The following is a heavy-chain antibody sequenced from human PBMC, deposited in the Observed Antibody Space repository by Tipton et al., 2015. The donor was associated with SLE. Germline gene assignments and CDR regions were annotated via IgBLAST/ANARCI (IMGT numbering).Heavy chain of an antibody. CDR3: AIEMSAYDFWSGGDRYYYMDV. CDR1: GGSFRGYY. V-gene: IGHV4-34*01. J-gene: IGHJ6*03. D-gene: IGHD3-3*01. CDR2: INHSGST. Sequence: LRLSCAVYGGSFRGYYWSWIRQPPGKGLEWIGEINHSGSTNYNPSLKSRVTISVDTSKNQFSLKLSSVTAADTAVYYCAIEMSAYDFWSGGDRYYYMDVWGKGTTVTVSS.